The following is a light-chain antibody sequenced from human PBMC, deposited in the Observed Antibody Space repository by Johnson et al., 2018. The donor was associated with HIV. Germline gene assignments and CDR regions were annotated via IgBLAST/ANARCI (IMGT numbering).Light chain of an antibody. J-gene: IGLJ1*01. V-gene: IGLV1-51*01. Sequence: QSVLTQPPSVSAAPGQKVTISCSGSSSNIGNNYVSWYQQLPGTAPKLLIYDSYKRPSGIPDRFSGSKSGTSATLGITGLQTGGEADYYCGTWDSSLSAYVFGTGTKVTVL. CDR1: SSNIGNNY. CDR3: GTWDSSLSAYV. CDR2: DSY.